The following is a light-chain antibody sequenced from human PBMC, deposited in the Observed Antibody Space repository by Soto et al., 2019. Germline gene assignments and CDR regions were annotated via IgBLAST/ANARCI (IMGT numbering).Light chain of an antibody. CDR3: AAWDDSLIGFWV. V-gene: IGLV1-40*01. Sequence: QSVLTQPPSVSGAPGQRVTISCTGTRSNIGAGYDVHWYQQIPGTAPKLLIYRNHDRPSGVPNRFSGSKSGTTASLAISGLRSEDEADYYCAAWDDSLIGFWVFGGGTKLTVL. J-gene: IGLJ3*02. CDR1: RSNIGAGYD. CDR2: RNH.